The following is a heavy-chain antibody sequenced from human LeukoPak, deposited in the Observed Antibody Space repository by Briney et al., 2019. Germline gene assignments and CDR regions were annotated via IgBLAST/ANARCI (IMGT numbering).Heavy chain of an antibody. D-gene: IGHD2-15*01. J-gene: IGHJ4*02. CDR1: GFTFSSYW. CDR2: IKQDGSEK. V-gene: IGHV3-7*01. CDR3: ARDRGSYCSGGSCHFFDY. Sequence: GGSLRLSCAASGFTFSSYWMSWVRQAPGKGLEWVANIKQDGSEKYYVDSVEGRFTISRDNAKNSLYLQMNSLRAEDTAVYYCARDRGSYCSGGSCHFFDYWGQGTLVTVSS.